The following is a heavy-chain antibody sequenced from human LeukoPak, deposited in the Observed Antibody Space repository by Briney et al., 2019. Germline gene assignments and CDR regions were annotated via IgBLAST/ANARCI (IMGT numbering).Heavy chain of an antibody. J-gene: IGHJ3*02. D-gene: IGHD3-16*02. CDR2: INHSGST. CDR1: GGSFSVYY. V-gene: IGHV4-34*01. Sequence: SETLSLTCAVYGGSFSVYYWSWIRQPPGKGLEWIGEINHSGSTNYNPSLKSRVTISVDTSKNQFSLKLSSVTAADTAVYYCARGGRSDYVWGSYRGDDAFDIWGQGTMVTVSS. CDR3: ARGGRSDYVWGSYRGDDAFDI.